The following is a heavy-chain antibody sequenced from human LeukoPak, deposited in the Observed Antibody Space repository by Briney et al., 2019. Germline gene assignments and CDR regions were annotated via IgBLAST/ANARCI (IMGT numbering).Heavy chain of an antibody. J-gene: IGHJ5*02. CDR2: INPNSGDT. Sequence: GASVKVSCKASGYSFTGYYMHWVRQAPGQGLEWMGWINPNSGDTKYAQKFQGRVTITADGSTSTAYMELSSLRSEDTAVYYCAIRYSGLRYNWFDPWGQGTLVTASS. V-gene: IGHV1-2*02. CDR3: AIRYSGLRYNWFDP. CDR1: GYSFTGYY. D-gene: IGHD5-12*01.